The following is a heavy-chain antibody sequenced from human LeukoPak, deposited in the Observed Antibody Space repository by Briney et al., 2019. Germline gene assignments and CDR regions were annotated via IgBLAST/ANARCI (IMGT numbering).Heavy chain of an antibody. D-gene: IGHD6-19*01. Sequence: ASVKVSCKASGYTFTSYGISWVRQAPGQGLEWMGWISAYNGNTNYAQKFQGRVTMTRDTSISTAYMELSRLRSDDTAVYYCATIAVAALGVFDYWGQGTLVTVSS. CDR3: ATIAVAALGVFDY. CDR2: ISAYNGNT. V-gene: IGHV1-18*01. J-gene: IGHJ4*02. CDR1: GYTFTSYG.